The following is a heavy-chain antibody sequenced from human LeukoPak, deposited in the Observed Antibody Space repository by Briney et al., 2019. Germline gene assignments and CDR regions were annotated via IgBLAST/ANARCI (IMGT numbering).Heavy chain of an antibody. J-gene: IGHJ4*02. CDR3: ASDYVWGSYRHDY. CDR2: INQDGSER. V-gene: IGHV3-7*01. D-gene: IGHD3-16*02. CDR1: GFTFSSYW. Sequence: NPGGSLRLSCAASGFTFSSYWMTWVRQAPGKGLEWVANINQDGSERYYVDSVKGRFTISRDNAKNSLSLQMNSLRAEDTAVYYCASDYVWGSYRHDYWGQGTLVTVSS.